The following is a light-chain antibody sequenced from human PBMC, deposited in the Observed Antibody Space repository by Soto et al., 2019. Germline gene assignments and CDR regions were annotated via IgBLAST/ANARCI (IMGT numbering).Light chain of an antibody. CDR1: SNDIGTYNY. CDR3: SSYSRSTALL. V-gene: IGLV2-14*01. J-gene: IGLJ3*02. Sequence: QSALTQPASVSGSPGQSITISCTGTSNDIGTYNYVSWYQQHPGKVPKLMIFEVSNRPSGVSDRFSGSKSGNTASLTISGLQAEDGADYYCSSYSRSTALLFGGGTKVTVL. CDR2: EVS.